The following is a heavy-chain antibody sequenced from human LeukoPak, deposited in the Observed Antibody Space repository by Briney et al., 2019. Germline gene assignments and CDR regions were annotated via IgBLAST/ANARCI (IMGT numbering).Heavy chain of an antibody. Sequence: PGGSLRLSCAASGFTFSSYAMSWVRQAPGKGLEWVSGISGSGGHTDYADSVKGRLTISRDNSKKTLLLQMNSLRAEDTAVYYCAKGQGGVSFNELDYWGQGTLVTVSS. CDR1: GFTFSSYA. V-gene: IGHV3-23*01. J-gene: IGHJ4*02. D-gene: IGHD2-8*01. CDR2: ISGSGGHT. CDR3: AKGQGGVSFNELDY.